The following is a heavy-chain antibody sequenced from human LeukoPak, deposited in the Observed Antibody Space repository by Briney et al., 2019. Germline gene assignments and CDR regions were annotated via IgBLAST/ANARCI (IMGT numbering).Heavy chain of an antibody. CDR3: ARGGGRWLQLGLDY. CDR2: IYYSGST. D-gene: IGHD5-24*01. CDR1: GGSISSYY. J-gene: IGHJ4*02. V-gene: IGHV4-59*01. Sequence: KSSETLSLTCTDSGGSISSYYWSWIRQPPGKGLEWIGYIYYSGSTNYNPSLKSRVTISVDTSKNQFSLKLSSVTAADTAVYYCARGGGRWLQLGLDYWGQGTLVTVSS.